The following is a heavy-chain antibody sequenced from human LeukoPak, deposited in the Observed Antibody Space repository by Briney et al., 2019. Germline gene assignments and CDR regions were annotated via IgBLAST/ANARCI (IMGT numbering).Heavy chain of an antibody. J-gene: IGHJ5*02. Sequence: SGTLSLTYAVSGGSISSSNWWSWVRQPPGKGLEWIGEIYHSGSTNYNPSLKSRVAISVDKSKNQFSLKLSSVTAADTAVYYCARYLAAANWFDPWGQGTPVTVSS. CDR1: GGSISSSNW. V-gene: IGHV4-4*02. CDR3: ARYLAAANWFDP. D-gene: IGHD6-13*01. CDR2: IYHSGST.